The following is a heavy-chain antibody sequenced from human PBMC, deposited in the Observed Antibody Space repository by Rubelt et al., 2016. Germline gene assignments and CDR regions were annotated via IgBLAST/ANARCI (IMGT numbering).Heavy chain of an antibody. V-gene: IGHV4-39*01. CDR1: GGSISGSSYY. J-gene: IGHJ5*02. CDR3: ARRRTVPQNGFDP. CDR2: IFSSGST. D-gene: IGHD4-17*01. Sequence: QQQLQESGPGLVKPSETLSLTCIVSGGSISGSSYYWGWIRQPPGKGLEWIASIFSSGSTSYSPSLKSRVTISVDTSKNQCSRRLRSVPAADTAVSYCARRRTVPQNGFDPGGQGTLVTVSS.